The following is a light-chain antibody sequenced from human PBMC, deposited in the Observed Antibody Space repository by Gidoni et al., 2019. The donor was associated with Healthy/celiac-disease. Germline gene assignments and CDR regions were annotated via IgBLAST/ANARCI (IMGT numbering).Light chain of an antibody. CDR2: SAS. CDR3: HQYNKWPWT. V-gene: IGKV3-15*01. J-gene: IGKJ1*01. CDR1: QSLSGN. Sequence: EVVMTPSPATLSASPGERATLSCRASQSLSGNLAWYQQKPGQAPRRLIYSASTRDTGIPARFSGSGSGTEFTLTITSLQSEDFAVYYCHQYNKWPWTFGQGTKVEIK.